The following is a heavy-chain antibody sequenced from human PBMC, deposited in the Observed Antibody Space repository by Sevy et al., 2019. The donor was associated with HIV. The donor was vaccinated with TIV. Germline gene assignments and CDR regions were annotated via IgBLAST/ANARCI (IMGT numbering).Heavy chain of an antibody. D-gene: IGHD1-26*01. CDR3: ARAGNSGTYQGYFYS. CDR1: GGSISNYY. V-gene: IGHV4-59*01. Sequence: SETLSLTCIVSGGSISNYYWNWIRQPPGKELEWVGLIYNTGFTNYNPALKGRVTISVDTSKNQFSLRLSSLTAADTAVYFCARAGNSGTYQGYFYSWGQGTQVTVSS. J-gene: IGHJ4*02. CDR2: IYNTGFT.